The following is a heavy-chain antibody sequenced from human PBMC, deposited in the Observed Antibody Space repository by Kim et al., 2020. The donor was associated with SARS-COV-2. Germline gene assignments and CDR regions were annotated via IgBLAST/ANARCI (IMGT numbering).Heavy chain of an antibody. CDR2: IIPIFGTA. CDR1: GGTFSSYA. J-gene: IGHJ6*02. Sequence: SVKVSCKASGGTFSSYAISWVRQAPGQGLEWMGGIIPIFGTANYAQKFQGRVTITADKSTSTAYMELSSLRSEDTAVYYCARGSIHDYGDYYYYYGMDVWGQGTTVTVSS. CDR3: ARGSIHDYGDYYYYYGMDV. D-gene: IGHD4-17*01. V-gene: IGHV1-69*06.